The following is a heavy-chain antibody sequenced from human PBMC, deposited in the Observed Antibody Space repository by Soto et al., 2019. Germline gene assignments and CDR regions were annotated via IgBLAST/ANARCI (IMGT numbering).Heavy chain of an antibody. Sequence: EVQLVESGGGLVQPGGSLRLSCAASGFTFSSYEMNWVRQAPGKGLEWVSYISSSGSTIYYADSVKGRFTISRDNAKKPLYLEKERLGGGGPACFYWGGIGEGVGRGGGYYFDYWGQGTLVTVSS. V-gene: IGHV3-48*03. D-gene: IGHD1-26*01. CDR2: ISSSGSTI. J-gene: IGHJ4*02. CDR1: GFTFSSYE. CDR3: GGIGEGVGRGGGYYFDY.